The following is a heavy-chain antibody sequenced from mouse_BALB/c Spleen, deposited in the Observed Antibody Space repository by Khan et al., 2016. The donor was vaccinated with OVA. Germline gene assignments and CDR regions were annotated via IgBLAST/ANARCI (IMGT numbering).Heavy chain of an antibody. CDR2: IWSDGST. D-gene: IGHD2-10*01. CDR3: ARQPYYHYYALDY. J-gene: IGHJ4*01. CDR1: GFSLTSYG. Sequence: QVQLKESGPGLVAPSQSLSITCTISGFSLTSYGIHWVRQPPGKGLEWLVVIWSDGSTTYNSTLKSRLSITKDNSKSQIFLKMNSLQTDDIAMYFCARQPYYHYYALDYWGQGTTVTVSS. V-gene: IGHV2-6-1*01.